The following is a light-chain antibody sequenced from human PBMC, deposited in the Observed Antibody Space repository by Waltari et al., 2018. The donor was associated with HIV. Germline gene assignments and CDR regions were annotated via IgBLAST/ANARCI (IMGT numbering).Light chain of an antibody. Sequence: DIQMTQSPSTLSASVGDRVTITCRASQSISSSLAWYQQKPGKAPKLLIYKASSLESGVPARFSGSGSGTELTLTISRLQPDDFATYYCQQYNSYPLTFGPGTKVDIK. CDR1: QSISSS. CDR2: KAS. V-gene: IGKV1-5*03. CDR3: QQYNSYPLT. J-gene: IGKJ3*01.